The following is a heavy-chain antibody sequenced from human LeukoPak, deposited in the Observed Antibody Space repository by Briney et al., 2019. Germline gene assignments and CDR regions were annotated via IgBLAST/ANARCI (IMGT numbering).Heavy chain of an antibody. CDR3: ASGYYDSSGYRTFDY. Sequence: ASVKVSCKASGYTFTGYYMHWVRQAPGQGLEWMGWINPNSGGTNYAQKFQGRVTMTRDTSISTAYMELSRLRSEDTAVYYCASGYYDSSGYRTFDYWGQGTLVTVSS. D-gene: IGHD3-22*01. J-gene: IGHJ4*02. CDR2: INPNSGGT. V-gene: IGHV1-2*02. CDR1: GYTFTGYY.